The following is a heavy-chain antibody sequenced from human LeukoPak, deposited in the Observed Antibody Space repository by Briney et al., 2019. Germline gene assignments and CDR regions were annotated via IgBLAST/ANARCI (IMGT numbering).Heavy chain of an antibody. CDR3: ARLVFNANIVVVPAAITDAFDI. Sequence: SETLSLTCAVYGGSFSGYYWSWIRQPPGKGLEWIGEINHSGSTNYNPSLKSRVTISVDTTKNQFSLKLSSVTAADTAVYYRARLVFNANIVVVPAAITDAFDIWGQGTMVTVSS. J-gene: IGHJ3*02. D-gene: IGHD2-2*01. CDR2: INHSGST. CDR1: GGSFSGYY. V-gene: IGHV4-34*01.